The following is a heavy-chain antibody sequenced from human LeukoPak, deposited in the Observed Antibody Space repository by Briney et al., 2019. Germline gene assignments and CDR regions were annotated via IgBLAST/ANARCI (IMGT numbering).Heavy chain of an antibody. CDR1: GGSISSYY. CDR3: ARHTTVTTVLDY. Sequence: SETLSLTCTFSGGSISSYYWIWIRQPPGKGLEWVGFIYYSGNTNYNPSLKSRVTISVDTSKNQFSLKLRSVTAADTAVYYCARHTTVTTVLDYWGQGTLVTVSS. D-gene: IGHD4-17*01. J-gene: IGHJ4*02. CDR2: IYYSGNT. V-gene: IGHV4-59*01.